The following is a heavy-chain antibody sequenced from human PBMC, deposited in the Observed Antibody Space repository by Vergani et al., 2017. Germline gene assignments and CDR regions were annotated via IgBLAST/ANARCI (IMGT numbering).Heavy chain of an antibody. CDR2: IYYSGST. CDR3: ARDSSGYYPLYYYYGMDV. J-gene: IGHJ6*02. D-gene: IGHD3-22*01. V-gene: IGHV4-30-4*01. CDR1: GGSISSGDYY. Sequence: QVQLQESGPGLVKPSQTLSLTCTVSGGSISSGDYYWSWIRQPPGKGLEWIGYIYYSGSTYSNPSLKSRVTISVDTSKKQFSLKLSSVTAADTAVYYCARDSSGYYPLYYYYGMDVWGQGTTVTVSS.